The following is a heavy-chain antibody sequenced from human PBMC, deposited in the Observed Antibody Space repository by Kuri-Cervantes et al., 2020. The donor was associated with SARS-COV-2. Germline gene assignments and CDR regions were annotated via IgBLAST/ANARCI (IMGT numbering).Heavy chain of an antibody. CDR2: ISSNGGST. CDR3: ARVGDPLDTAMAPGIHDAFDI. J-gene: IGHJ3*02. D-gene: IGHD5-18*01. CDR1: GFTFSSYA. Sequence: GGSLRLSCAASGFTFSSYAMHWVRQAPGKGLEYVSAISSNGGSTYYADSVKGRFTISRDNSKNTLYLQMSSLRAEDTAVYYCARVGDPLDTAMAPGIHDAFDIWGQGTMVTVSS. V-gene: IGHV3-64D*06.